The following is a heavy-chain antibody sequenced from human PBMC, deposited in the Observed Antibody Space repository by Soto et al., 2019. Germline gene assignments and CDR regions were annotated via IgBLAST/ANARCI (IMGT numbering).Heavy chain of an antibody. Sequence: GGSLRLSCVGSGFTFDDYAMYWVRQAPGKGLEWVSGISWNSDTTGYADSVKGRFTISRDNGKNSLYLQMNSLRAEDTALYFCAKDTSSSLVYYYYGIDVWGQGTTVTVSS. CDR3: AKDTSSSLVYYYYGIDV. CDR2: ISWNSDTT. CDR1: GFTFDDYA. D-gene: IGHD6-13*01. V-gene: IGHV3-9*01. J-gene: IGHJ6*02.